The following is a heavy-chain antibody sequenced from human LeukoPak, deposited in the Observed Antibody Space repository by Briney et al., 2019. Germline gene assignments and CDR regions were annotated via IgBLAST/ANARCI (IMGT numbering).Heavy chain of an antibody. D-gene: IGHD3-22*01. J-gene: IGHJ4*02. Sequence: GGPLRLSCAASGFTFSSYWMSWVRQAPGKGLEWVANIKQDGSEKYYVDSMKGRFTISRDNTKNSLYLQMDSLRAEDRAVHYCARDLLVGGSGYHYWGQGTVVTVSS. CDR2: IKQDGSEK. CDR3: ARDLLVGGSGYHY. V-gene: IGHV3-7*01. CDR1: GFTFSSYW.